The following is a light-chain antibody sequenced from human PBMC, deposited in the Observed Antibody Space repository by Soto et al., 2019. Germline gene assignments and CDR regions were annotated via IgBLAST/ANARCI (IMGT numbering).Light chain of an antibody. Sequence: TALSGRASQNVGNYLAWYQEKPGQAPRLLISDSSNRATGIPARFSGSGSGTDFTLTISGLEPDDFALYFCKQRSDWPITFGPGTKVDIK. V-gene: IGKV3-11*01. CDR1: QNVGNY. J-gene: IGKJ3*01. CDR3: KQRSDWPIT. CDR2: DSS.